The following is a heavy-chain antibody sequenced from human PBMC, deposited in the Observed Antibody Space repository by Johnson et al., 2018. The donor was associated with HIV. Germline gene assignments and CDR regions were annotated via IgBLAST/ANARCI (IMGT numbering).Heavy chain of an antibody. CDR1: GFTVSSNY. CDR3: ARSQVAATSEGAFDI. Sequence: VQLVESGGGVVQPGRSLRLSCAASGFTVSSNYMSWVRQAPGKGLEWVSVIYSGGSTYYADSVKGRFTISRDNSKNTLYLQMNSLSAEDTAVYYCARSQVAATSEGAFDIWGQGTMVTVSS. J-gene: IGHJ3*02. V-gene: IGHV3-66*01. CDR2: IYSGGST. D-gene: IGHD2-15*01.